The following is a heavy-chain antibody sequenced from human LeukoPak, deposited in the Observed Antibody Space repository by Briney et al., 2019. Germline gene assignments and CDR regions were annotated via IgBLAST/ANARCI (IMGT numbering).Heavy chain of an antibody. J-gene: IGHJ5*02. CDR3: ARDHKQLVRGKLLGWFDP. D-gene: IGHD6-6*01. V-gene: IGHV1-46*01. Sequence: ASVKVSCKASGGTFSSYAISWVRQAPGQGLEWMGIINPSGGSTSYAQKFQGRVTMTRDTSTSTVYMELSSLRSEDTAVYYCARDHKQLVRGKLLGWFDPWGQGTLVTVSS. CDR1: GGTFSSYA. CDR2: INPSGGST.